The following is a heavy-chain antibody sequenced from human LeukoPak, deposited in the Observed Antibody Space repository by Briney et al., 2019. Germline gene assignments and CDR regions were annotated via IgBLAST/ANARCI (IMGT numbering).Heavy chain of an antibody. Sequence: ASVKVSCKASGYTFTGYYMHWVRQAPGQGLEWMGWINPNSGGTNYAQKFQGRVTMTRDTSISTAYMELRRLRSDDTAVYYCARALEGYCSGGSCYPLDYWGQGTLVTVSS. J-gene: IGHJ4*02. CDR3: ARALEGYCSGGSCYPLDY. CDR1: GYTFTGYY. D-gene: IGHD2-15*01. V-gene: IGHV1-2*02. CDR2: INPNSGGT.